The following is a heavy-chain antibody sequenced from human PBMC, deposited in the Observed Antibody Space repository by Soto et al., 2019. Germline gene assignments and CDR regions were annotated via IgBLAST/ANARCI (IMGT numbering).Heavy chain of an antibody. Sequence: LVQSGAEVKKTGSSVKVSCRAGRGSFSASGFSWVRQAPGQGLEWVGGFIPIFGTANYAQKFQDRVTMTADESTSTVYMELRSLRSEDTALYYCARSGYSYGPNMDWGQGTLVTVST. J-gene: IGHJ4*02. V-gene: IGHV1-69*01. CDR2: FIPIFGTA. CDR1: RGSFSASG. CDR3: ARSGYSYGPNMD. D-gene: IGHD5-18*01.